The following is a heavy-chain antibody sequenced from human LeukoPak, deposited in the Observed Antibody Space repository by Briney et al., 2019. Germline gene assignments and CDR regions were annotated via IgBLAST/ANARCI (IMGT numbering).Heavy chain of an antibody. Sequence: GGSLRLSCAASGFTFSNAWMSWVRQAPGRGLEWVGRIKRKGDDGTIDYAVPVKGRLSISRDDSKNTLYLQMNSLKSEDTAVYYCTAGTGRSDFDYWGQGTLVTASS. J-gene: IGHJ4*02. CDR3: TAGTGRSDFDY. D-gene: IGHD3/OR15-3a*01. CDR1: GFTFSNAW. V-gene: IGHV3-15*01. CDR2: IKRKGDDGTI.